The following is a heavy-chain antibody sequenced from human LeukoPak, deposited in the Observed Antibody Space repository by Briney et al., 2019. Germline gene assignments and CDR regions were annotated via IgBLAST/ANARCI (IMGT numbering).Heavy chain of an antibody. J-gene: IGHJ4*02. CDR3: ARDPGGYNLGYYFDY. D-gene: IGHD5-24*01. V-gene: IGHV3-30*04. CDR1: GFTFSSYA. CDR2: ISYDGSNK. Sequence: GGSLRLSCAASGFTFSSYAMHWVRQAPGKGLEWVAVISYDGSNKYYADSVKGRFTISRDNSKNTLYLQMTSLRAEDTAVYYCARDPGGYNLGYYFDYWGQGTLVTVSS.